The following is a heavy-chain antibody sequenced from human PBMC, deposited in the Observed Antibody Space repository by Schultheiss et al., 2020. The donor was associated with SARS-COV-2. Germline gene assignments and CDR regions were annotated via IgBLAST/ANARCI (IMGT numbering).Heavy chain of an antibody. D-gene: IGHD6-13*01. V-gene: IGHV3-15*07. CDR2: IKSKTDDGTT. CDR1: GFTFNNAL. J-gene: IGHJ4*02. Sequence: GGSLRLSCAASGFTFNNALMNWVRQAPGKGPEWVGRIKSKTDDGTTDYTAPVKGRFTISRDDSESIAYLKMNSLKTEDTAVYYCTTEIGPATGTDYWGQGTLVTVTS. CDR3: TTEIGPATGTDY.